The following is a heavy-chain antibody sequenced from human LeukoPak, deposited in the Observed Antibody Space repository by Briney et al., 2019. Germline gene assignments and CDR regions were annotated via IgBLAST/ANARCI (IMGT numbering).Heavy chain of an antibody. CDR3: ARVRLGDCSGDNCLDSFDY. D-gene: IGHD2-15*01. J-gene: IGHJ4*02. Sequence: GGSLPPTCAASGFTVTTNYINWVRQAPGKRLEWVSLIYSGGSTYYSDSVKGRFTISRDIGTITLYLQMNSLRVEDTAIYYCARVRLGDCSGDNCLDSFDYWGQGTMVTVSS. CDR2: IYSGGST. CDR1: GFTVTTNY. V-gene: IGHV3-53*01.